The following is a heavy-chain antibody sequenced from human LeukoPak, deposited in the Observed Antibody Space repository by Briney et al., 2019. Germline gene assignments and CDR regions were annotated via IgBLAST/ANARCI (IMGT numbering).Heavy chain of an antibody. CDR1: GFTFNSYE. CDR3: ARDTNWGLDY. J-gene: IGHJ4*02. CDR2: IRSSGGTI. V-gene: IGHV3-48*03. Sequence: GGSLRLSCAASGFTFNSYEMNWVRQAPGKGLEWVSYIRSSGGTIYYADSVKGRFTISRDNAKNSLYLQMNILRAEDTAVYYCARDTNWGLDYWGQGTPVTVSS. D-gene: IGHD7-27*01.